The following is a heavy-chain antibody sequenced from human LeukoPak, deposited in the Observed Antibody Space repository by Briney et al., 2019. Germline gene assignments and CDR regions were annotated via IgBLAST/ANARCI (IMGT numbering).Heavy chain of an antibody. D-gene: IGHD1-26*01. CDR2: IIPILGIA. CDR1: GGTFSSYA. V-gene: IGHV1-69*04. CDR3: ARVLEWEHEGFDY. Sequence: SVNVSCKASGGTFSSYAISWVRQAPGQGLEWMGRIIPILGIANYAQKFQGRVTITADKSTSTAYMELSRLRSDDTAVYYCARVLEWEHEGFDYWGQGTLVTVSS. J-gene: IGHJ4*02.